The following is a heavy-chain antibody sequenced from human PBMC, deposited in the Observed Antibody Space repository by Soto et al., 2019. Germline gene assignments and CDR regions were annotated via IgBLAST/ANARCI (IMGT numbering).Heavy chain of an antibody. CDR2: ISAHNGNT. D-gene: IGHD1-1*01. J-gene: IGHJ4*02. V-gene: IGHV1-18*01. CDR1: GYAFTTYG. CDR3: ARGRYGDY. Sequence: QVHLVQSGAEVKKPGASVKVSCQGSGYAFTTYGITWVRQAPGQGLEWMGWISAHNGNTNYAQKLQGRVTVTRDISTSTAYMELRSLRYDATAVYYCARGRYGDYWGQGALVTVSS.